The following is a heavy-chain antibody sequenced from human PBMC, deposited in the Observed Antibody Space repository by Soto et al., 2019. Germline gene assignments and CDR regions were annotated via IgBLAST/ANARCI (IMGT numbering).Heavy chain of an antibody. Sequence: PXGTLSLTCAVYGGSFSGYYWSWIRQPPGKGLEWIGEINHSGSTNYNPSLKSRVTISVDTSKNQFSLKLSSVTAADTAVYYCARASSYYYGSGRNYGMDVWGQGTTVTVSS. CDR2: INHSGST. CDR3: ARASSYYYGSGRNYGMDV. J-gene: IGHJ6*02. CDR1: GGSFSGYY. V-gene: IGHV4-34*01. D-gene: IGHD3-10*01.